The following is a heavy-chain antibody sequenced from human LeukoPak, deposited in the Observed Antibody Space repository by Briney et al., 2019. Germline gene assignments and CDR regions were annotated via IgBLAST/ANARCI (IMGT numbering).Heavy chain of an antibody. D-gene: IGHD6-6*01. CDR3: ARWPYSSSYYFDY. CDR2: ISSSSSTI. Sequence: GGSLRLSCAASGFTFSSYSMNWVRQAPGKGLEWVSYISSSSSTIYYADSVKGRFTISRDNAKNSLYLQMNSLRAEDTAVYYCARWPYSSSYYFDYWGQGTLVTVSS. J-gene: IGHJ4*02. V-gene: IGHV3-48*04. CDR1: GFTFSSYS.